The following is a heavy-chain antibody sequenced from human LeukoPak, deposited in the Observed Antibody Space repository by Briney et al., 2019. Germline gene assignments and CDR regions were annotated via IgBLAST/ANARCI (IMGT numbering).Heavy chain of an antibody. CDR3: AKGRYSSGRGY. D-gene: IGHD6-19*01. CDR1: GFTFSSYA. J-gene: IGHJ4*02. CDR2: INGSGGST. Sequence: GGSLRLSCAASGFTFSSYAMSWVRQAPGKGLEWVSAINGSGGSTYYADSVKGRFTISRDNSKNTLYLQMNSLRAEDTAVYYCAKGRYSSGRGYWGQGTLVTVSS. V-gene: IGHV3-23*01.